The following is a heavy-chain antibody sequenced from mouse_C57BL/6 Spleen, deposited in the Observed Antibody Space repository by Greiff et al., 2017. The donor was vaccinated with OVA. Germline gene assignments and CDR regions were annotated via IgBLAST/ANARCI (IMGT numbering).Heavy chain of an antibody. Sequence: QVQLQQPGAELVKPGASVKLSCKASGYTFTSYWMHWVKQRPGRGLEWIGRIDPKSGGTKYNEKFKSKATLTVDKPSSTAYMQLSSLTSEDSAVYYCAREGAWYGSSYEGVFDYWGQGTTLTVSS. D-gene: IGHD1-1*01. CDR1: GYTFTSYW. V-gene: IGHV1-72*01. J-gene: IGHJ2*01. CDR2: IDPKSGGT. CDR3: AREGAWYGSSYEGVFDY.